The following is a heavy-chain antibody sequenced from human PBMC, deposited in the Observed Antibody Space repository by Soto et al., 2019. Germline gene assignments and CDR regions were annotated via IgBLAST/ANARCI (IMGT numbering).Heavy chain of an antibody. CDR3: ARAGTTWARDPFDY. CDR1: GGTFSSYA. D-gene: IGHD1-7*01. Sequence: ASVKVSCKASGGTFSSYAISWVRQAPGQGLEWMGGIIPIFGTADYAQKFQGRVTITADESTSTAYMELSSLRSEDTAVYYCARAGTTWARDPFDYWGQGTLVTVSS. CDR2: IIPIFGTA. J-gene: IGHJ4*02. V-gene: IGHV1-69*13.